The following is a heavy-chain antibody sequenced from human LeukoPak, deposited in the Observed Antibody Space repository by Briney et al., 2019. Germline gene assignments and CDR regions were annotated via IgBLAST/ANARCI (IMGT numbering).Heavy chain of an antibody. CDR2: ISYDGSNK. Sequence: GGSLRLSCAASGFTFSSYAMHWVRQAPGKGLEWVAVISYDGSNKYYADSVKGRFTISRDNSKNTLYLQMNSLRAEDTAVYYCARDPYDFWGGYYADYWGQGTLVTVSS. V-gene: IGHV3-30*04. CDR1: GFTFSSYA. J-gene: IGHJ4*02. CDR3: ARDPYDFWGGYYADY. D-gene: IGHD3-3*01.